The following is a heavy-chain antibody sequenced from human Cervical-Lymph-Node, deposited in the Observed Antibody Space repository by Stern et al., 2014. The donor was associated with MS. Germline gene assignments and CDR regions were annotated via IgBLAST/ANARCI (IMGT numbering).Heavy chain of an antibody. J-gene: IGHJ4*02. CDR3: ARARPATDY. CDR1: GGTFSSYV. V-gene: IGHV1-69*06. CDR2: IIPIFGTA. Sequence: VHLVESGAEVKKPGSSVKVSCKASGGTFSSYVISWVRQAPGQGLEWMGGIIPIFGTANHAQKFQGRVTINADKSTSTAYMELSSLSSEDSAVYYCARARPATDYWGQGTLVTVSS.